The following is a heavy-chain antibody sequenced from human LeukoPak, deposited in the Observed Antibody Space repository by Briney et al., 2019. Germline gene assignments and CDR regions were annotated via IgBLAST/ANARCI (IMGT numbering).Heavy chain of an antibody. V-gene: IGHV4-39*07. CDR2: IYYSGST. Sequence: SETLSLTCTVSGGSISSGSYYWSWIRQPAGKGLEWIGSIYYSGSTYYNPSLKSRVTISVDTSKNQFSLKLSSVTAADTAVYYCASYTRIAVAPDYWGQGTLVTVSS. CDR1: GGSISSGSYY. J-gene: IGHJ4*02. CDR3: ASYTRIAVAPDY. D-gene: IGHD6-19*01.